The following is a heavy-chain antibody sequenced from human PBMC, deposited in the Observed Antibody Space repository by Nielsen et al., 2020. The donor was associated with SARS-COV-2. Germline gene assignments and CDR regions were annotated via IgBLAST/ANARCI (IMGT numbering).Heavy chain of an antibody. CDR1: GFTFSSYA. V-gene: IGHV3-64D*06. Sequence: GESLKISCSASGFTFSSYAMHWVRQAPGKGLEYVSAICSNGGSTYYADSVKGRFTISRDNSKNTLYLQMSSLRAEDTAVYYCARPGVSGSSYYYYGMDVWGQWTTVTVSS. J-gene: IGHJ6*02. CDR3: ARPGVSGSSYYYYGMDV. D-gene: IGHD3-10*01. CDR2: ICSNGGST.